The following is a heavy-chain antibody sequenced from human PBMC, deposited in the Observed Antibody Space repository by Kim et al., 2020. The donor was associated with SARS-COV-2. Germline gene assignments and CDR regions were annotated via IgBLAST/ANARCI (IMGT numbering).Heavy chain of an antibody. V-gene: IGHV3-48*02. CDR2: ISSSSSTI. CDR1: GFTFSSYS. D-gene: IGHD3-9*01. J-gene: IGHJ4*02. CDR3: ARGLSRVYYDILTGYYPFDY. Sequence: GGSLRLSCAASGFTFSSYSMNWVRQAPGKGLEWVSYISSSSSTIYYADSVKGRFTISRDNAKNSLYLQMNSLRDEDTAVYYCARGLSRVYYDILTGYYPFDYWGQGTLVTVSS.